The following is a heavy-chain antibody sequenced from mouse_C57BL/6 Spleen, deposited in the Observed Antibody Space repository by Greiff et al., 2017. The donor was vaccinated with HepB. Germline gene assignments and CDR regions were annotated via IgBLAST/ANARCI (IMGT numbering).Heavy chain of an antibody. D-gene: IGHD2-4*01. CDR2: IDPSDSYT. V-gene: IGHV1-59*01. J-gene: IGHJ2*01. CDR3: AKGPHDYDGPHYFDY. CDR1: GYTFTSYW. Sequence: QVQLKQPGAELVRPGTSVKLSCKASGYTFTSYWMHWVKQRPGQGLEWIGVIDPSDSYTNYNQKFKGKATLTVDTSSSTAYMQLSSLTSEDSAVYYCAKGPHDYDGPHYFDYWGQGTTLTVSS.